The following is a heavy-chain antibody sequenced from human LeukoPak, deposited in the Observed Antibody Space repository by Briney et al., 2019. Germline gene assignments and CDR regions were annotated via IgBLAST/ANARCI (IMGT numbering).Heavy chain of an antibody. CDR1: GFTFSSYD. CDR2: ISYDGSNK. D-gene: IGHD3-16*01. V-gene: IGHV3-30*18. CDR3: AKGGGGRLIYYYYMDV. Sequence: GGSLRLSCAASGFTFSSYDMHWVRQAPGKGLEWVAVISYDGSNKYYADSVKGRFTISRDNSKNTLYLQMNSLRAEDMALYYCAKGGGGRLIYYYYMDVWGKGTTVTVSS. J-gene: IGHJ6*03.